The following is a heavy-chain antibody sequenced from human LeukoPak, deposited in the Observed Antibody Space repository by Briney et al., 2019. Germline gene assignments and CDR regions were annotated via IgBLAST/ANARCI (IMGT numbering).Heavy chain of an antibody. V-gene: IGHV4-4*07. Sequence: KPSETLSLTCTTSGGSSSNYYWSWIRQPAGKGLEWIGRIHTGGATTYNPSLESRVTMSVDTSKNLVSLKMSSLTAADTAIYYCARGGAPAYWGQGTLVTVYS. CDR1: GGSSSNYY. CDR2: IHTGGAT. J-gene: IGHJ4*02. CDR3: ARGGAPAY.